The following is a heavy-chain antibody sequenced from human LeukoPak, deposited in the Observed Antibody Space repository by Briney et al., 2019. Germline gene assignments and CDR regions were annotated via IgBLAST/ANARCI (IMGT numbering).Heavy chain of an antibody. CDR2: ISGSGGST. J-gene: IGHJ6*03. V-gene: IGHV3-23*01. D-gene: IGHD6-13*01. Sequence: GGSLRLSCAASGFTFSSYAMSWVRQAPGKGLEWVSAISGSGGSTYYADSVKGRFTISRDNSKNTLYLQMNSLRAEDTAVYYCAKNGEKGSSWYGNYMDVWGKGTTVTVSS. CDR3: AKNGEKGSSWYGNYMDV. CDR1: GFTFSSYA.